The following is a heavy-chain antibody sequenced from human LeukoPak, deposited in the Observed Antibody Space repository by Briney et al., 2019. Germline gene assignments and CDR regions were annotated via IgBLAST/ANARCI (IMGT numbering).Heavy chain of an antibody. CDR2: ISAESGGT. Sequence: GGSLRLSCAASGLTFSNYAMSWVRQAPGKGLEWVSGISAESGGTYYADSVKGRFTISRDNSKNTLFLQMNSLRAEDTAVYYCAKAGRYTSGWYDYWGQGTRVTVSS. CDR1: GLTFSNYA. D-gene: IGHD6-19*01. CDR3: AKAGRYTSGWYDY. J-gene: IGHJ4*02. V-gene: IGHV3-23*01.